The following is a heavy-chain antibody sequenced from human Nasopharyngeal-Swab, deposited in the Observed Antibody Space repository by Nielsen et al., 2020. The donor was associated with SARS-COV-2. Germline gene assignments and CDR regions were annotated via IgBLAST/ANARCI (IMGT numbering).Heavy chain of an antibody. V-gene: IGHV4-34*01. D-gene: IGHD3-22*01. CDR2: INHSGST. J-gene: IGHJ4*02. Sequence: SETLSLTCAVYGGSFSGYYWGWIRQPPGKGLEWIGEINHSGSTNYNSSLKSRVTISIDTSKNQFSLKLSSVTAADTAVYYCARADSSGYYETIDYWGQGTLVTASS. CDR1: GGSFSGYY. CDR3: ARADSSGYYETIDY.